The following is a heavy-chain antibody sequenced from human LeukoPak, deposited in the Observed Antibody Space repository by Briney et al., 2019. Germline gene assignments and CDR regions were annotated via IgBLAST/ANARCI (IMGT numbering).Heavy chain of an antibody. D-gene: IGHD3-10*01. CDR2: VSGSGGST. CDR3: AKLYSGRIFDV. Sequence: GGSLRLSCAASGFTFSSYAMSWVRQAPGEGLEWVSAVSGSGGSTYYADSVKGRFTISRDNSKNTLYLQMSSLRAEDTAVYYCAKLYSGRIFDVWGQGTMVTVSP. V-gene: IGHV3-23*01. CDR1: GFTFSSYA. J-gene: IGHJ3*01.